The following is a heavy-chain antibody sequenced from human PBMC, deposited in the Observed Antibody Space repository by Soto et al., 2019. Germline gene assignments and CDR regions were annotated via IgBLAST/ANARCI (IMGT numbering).Heavy chain of an antibody. V-gene: IGHV3-21*01. J-gene: IGHJ6*02. CDR2: ISSSSSYI. CDR1: GFTFSSYS. Sequence: PGGSLRLSCAASGFTFSSYSMNWVRQAPGKGLGWVSSISSSSSYIYYADSVKGRFTISRDNAKNSLYLQMNSLRAEDTAVYYCARVAESSSVAYYYGMDVWGQGTRVTVSS. CDR3: ARVAESSSVAYYYGMDV. D-gene: IGHD6-6*01.